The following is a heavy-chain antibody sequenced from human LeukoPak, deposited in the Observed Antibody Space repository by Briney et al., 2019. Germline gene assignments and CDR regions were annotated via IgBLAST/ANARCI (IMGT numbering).Heavy chain of an antibody. CDR2: FDPEDGET. D-gene: IGHD6-6*01. CDR1: GYTLTELS. CDR3: ATGRRRYSSSWVDY. V-gene: IGHV1-24*01. Sequence: ASVKVSCKVSGYTLTELSMHWVRQAPGKGLEWMGGFDPEDGETIYAQKFQGRVTMTEDTSTDTAYMELSSLRSEDTAVYYCATGRRRYSSSWVDYWGQGTLVTVSS. J-gene: IGHJ4*02.